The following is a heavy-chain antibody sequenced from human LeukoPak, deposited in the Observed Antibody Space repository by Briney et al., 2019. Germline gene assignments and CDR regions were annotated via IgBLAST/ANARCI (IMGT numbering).Heavy chain of an antibody. CDR1: GFTFSSHA. CDR3: ARRGGGRWFDP. CDR2: ISYDGSNK. J-gene: IGHJ5*02. D-gene: IGHD3-16*01. Sequence: GRSLRLSCAASGFTFSSHAMHWVRQAPGKGLEWVAVISYDGSNKYYADSVKGRFTISRDNSKNTLYLQMNSLRAEDTAVYYCARRGGGRWFDPWGQGTLVTVSS. V-gene: IGHV3-30*01.